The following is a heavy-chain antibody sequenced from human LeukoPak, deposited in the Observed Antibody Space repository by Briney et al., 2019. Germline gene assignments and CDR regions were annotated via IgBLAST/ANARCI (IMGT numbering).Heavy chain of an antibody. V-gene: IGHV4-31*03. Sequence: PSETLSLTCTVSGGSISSGGYYWSWIRQHPGKGLEWIGYIYYSGSTYSNPSLKSRVTISVDTSKNQFSLNLSSVTAADTAVYYCARTMVRGVISVNGMDVWGQGTTVTVSS. CDR3: ARTMVRGVISVNGMDV. D-gene: IGHD3-10*01. CDR2: IYYSGST. J-gene: IGHJ6*02. CDR1: GGSISSGGYY.